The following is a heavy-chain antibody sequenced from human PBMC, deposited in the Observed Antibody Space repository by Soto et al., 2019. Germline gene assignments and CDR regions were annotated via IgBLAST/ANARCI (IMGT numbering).Heavy chain of an antibody. Sequence: SETLSLTCTVSGGSISSSSYYWGWIRQPPGKGLEWIGSIYYSGSTYYNPSLKSRVTISVDTSKNQFSLKLSSVTAADTAVYYCARDPAFEYSSSSDYWGQGTLVTVSS. J-gene: IGHJ4*02. D-gene: IGHD6-6*01. CDR1: GGSISSSSYY. CDR3: ARDPAFEYSSSSDY. V-gene: IGHV4-39*07. CDR2: IYYSGST.